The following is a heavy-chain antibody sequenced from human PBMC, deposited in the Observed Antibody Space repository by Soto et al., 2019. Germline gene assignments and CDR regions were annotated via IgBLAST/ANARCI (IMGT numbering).Heavy chain of an antibody. CDR3: ARVSGIVVVPTAKDPHYYYMDV. J-gene: IGHJ6*03. D-gene: IGHD2-2*01. V-gene: IGHV4-31*03. Sequence: QVQLQESGPGLVKPSQTLSLTCTVSGGSISGGPYYWTWIRQHPGSGLEWIGYIYYTGSTYYNPSLKSRVIMSVDTSSNQLSLKLSSVTAADTAVYFCARVSGIVVVPTAKDPHYYYMDVWGKGTTVTVSS. CDR1: GGSISGGPYY. CDR2: IYYTGST.